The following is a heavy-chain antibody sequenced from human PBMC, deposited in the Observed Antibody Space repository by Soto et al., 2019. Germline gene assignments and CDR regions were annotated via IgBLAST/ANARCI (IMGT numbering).Heavy chain of an antibody. Sequence: QVQLVQSGAEVKKPGASVKVSCKASGYTFTSYAMHWVRQAPGQRLEWMGWINAGNGNTKYSQKFQGRVTITRDTSASTAYMELSSLRSEDTAVYYCARNYDILTGYSPFDYWGQGTLVTVSS. V-gene: IGHV1-3*01. CDR3: ARNYDILTGYSPFDY. J-gene: IGHJ4*02. CDR2: INAGNGNT. D-gene: IGHD3-9*01. CDR1: GYTFTSYA.